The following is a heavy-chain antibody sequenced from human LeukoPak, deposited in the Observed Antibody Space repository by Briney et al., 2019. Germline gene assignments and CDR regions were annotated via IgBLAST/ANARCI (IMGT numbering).Heavy chain of an antibody. CDR3: ARSKSIAARRPWGNYYGMDV. CDR1: GYTFTGYY. D-gene: IGHD6-6*01. V-gene: IGHV1-2*02. Sequence: GASVKVSCKASGYTFTGYYMHWVRQAPGQGLEWMGWINPNSGGTNYAQKSQGRVTMTRDTSISTAYMELSRLRSDDTAVYYCARSKSIAARRPWGNYYGMDVWGQGTTVTVSS. J-gene: IGHJ6*02. CDR2: INPNSGGT.